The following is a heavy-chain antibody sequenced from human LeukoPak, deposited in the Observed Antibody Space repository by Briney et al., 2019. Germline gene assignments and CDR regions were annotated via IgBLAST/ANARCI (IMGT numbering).Heavy chain of an antibody. Sequence: GGSLRLSCAASGFTFSSYAMTWVRQAPGKGLEWVSGITGRSGSTYYADSVKGRFTISRDNSKNTLYLQMNSLRAEDTAVYHCARVIGYCSDTSCFEGNWVQGTVVTVSS. D-gene: IGHD2-2*01. CDR2: ITGRSGST. J-gene: IGHJ4*02. CDR1: GFTFSSYA. V-gene: IGHV3-23*01. CDR3: ARVIGYCSDTSCFEGN.